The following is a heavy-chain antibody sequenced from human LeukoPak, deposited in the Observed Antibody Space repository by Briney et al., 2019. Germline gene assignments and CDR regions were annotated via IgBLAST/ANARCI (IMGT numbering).Heavy chain of an antibody. CDR1: GGSISSGGYY. V-gene: IGHV4-31*03. CDR3: ARAYPGYSYARLDY. Sequence: SETLSLTCTVSGGSISSGGYYWSWIRQHPGKGLEWIGYIYYGGSTYYNPSLKSRVTISVDTSKNQFSLKLSSVTAADTAVYYCARAYPGYSYARLDYWGQGTLVTVSS. CDR2: IYYGGST. D-gene: IGHD5-18*01. J-gene: IGHJ4*02.